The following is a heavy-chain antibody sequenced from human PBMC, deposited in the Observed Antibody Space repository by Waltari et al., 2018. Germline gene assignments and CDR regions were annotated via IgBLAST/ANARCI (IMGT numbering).Heavy chain of an antibody. V-gene: IGHV1-69*06. D-gene: IGHD3-10*01. Sequence: QVQLVQSGAEVKKPGSSLKVSCKASEVTFSSYAFSWLRQAPGQGLEWMGGIIPIFGTANNAQKCQGRVTITADKSTSTAYMELSSLRSEDTAVYYCATPSDYGSYYYYGMDVWGQGTTVTVSS. CDR2: IIPIFGTA. CDR1: EVTFSSYA. CDR3: ATPSDYGSYYYYGMDV. J-gene: IGHJ6*02.